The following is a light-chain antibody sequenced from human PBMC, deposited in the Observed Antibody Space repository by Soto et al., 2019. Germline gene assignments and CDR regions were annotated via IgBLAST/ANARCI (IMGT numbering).Light chain of an antibody. J-gene: IGKJ5*01. CDR3: QQSSSWLIT. V-gene: IGKV3-15*01. CDR2: GAS. Sequence: EIVMRQSPATLSVSPGEGATLSCRASQSINNNLAWYQQKPGQAPRLLIYGASTRDTGIPARFSGSGSGIEFTLTISGLQSEDFAVYYCQQSSSWLITFGQGTRLQIK. CDR1: QSINNN.